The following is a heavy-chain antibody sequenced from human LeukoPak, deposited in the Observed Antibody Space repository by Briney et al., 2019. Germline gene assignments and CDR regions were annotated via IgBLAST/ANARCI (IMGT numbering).Heavy chain of an antibody. V-gene: IGHV3-23*01. CDR1: GFTFSSYA. CDR3: AAAPTHYYDSSGYYDDY. J-gene: IGHJ4*02. CDR2: ISGNGGST. Sequence: GGSLRLSCAASGFTFSSYAMSWVRQAPGKGLEWVSAISGNGGSTYYADSVKGRFTISRDNSKNTLYLQMNSLRAEDTAVYYCAAAPTHYYDSSGYYDDYWGQGTLVTVSS. D-gene: IGHD3-22*01.